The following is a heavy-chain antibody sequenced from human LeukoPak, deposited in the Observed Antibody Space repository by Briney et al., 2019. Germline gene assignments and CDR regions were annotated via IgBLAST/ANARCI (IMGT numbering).Heavy chain of an antibody. CDR1: GFTFSSYE. CDR3: ARDARFRVGAMLPSRTPSAFDI. D-gene: IGHD1-26*01. CDR2: ISSSGSTI. V-gene: IGHV3-48*03. Sequence: PGGSLRLSCAASGFTFSSYEMNWVRQAPGKGLEWVSYISSSGSTIYYADSVKGRFTISRDNAKNSLYLQMNSLRAEDTAVYYCARDARFRVGAMLPSRTPSAFDIWGQGTMVTVSS. J-gene: IGHJ3*02.